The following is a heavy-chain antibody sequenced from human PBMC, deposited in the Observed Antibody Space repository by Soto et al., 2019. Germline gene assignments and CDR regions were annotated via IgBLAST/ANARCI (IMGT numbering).Heavy chain of an antibody. CDR2: ISGDGSST. CDR3: ARSLPGTYGAFDL. V-gene: IGHV3-74*01. CDR1: EFTFRSYW. Sequence: EVQLVDSGGGLVQPGGSLRPSCAASEFTFRSYWMHWVRQSPGKGLVWVSRISGDGSSTTYADSVRGRFTISRDNAKNTVYLQMDSLRAEDTAVYYCARSLPGTYGAFDLWGQGTMVTVSS. D-gene: IGHD1-7*01. J-gene: IGHJ3*01.